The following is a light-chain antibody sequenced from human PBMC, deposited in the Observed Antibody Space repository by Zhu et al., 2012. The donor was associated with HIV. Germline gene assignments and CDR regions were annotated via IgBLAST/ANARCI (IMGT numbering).Light chain of an antibody. J-gene: IGKJ1*01. V-gene: IGKV3-20*01. Sequence: EVVLTQSPDTLSLSPGDRATLACRASQSVSSNYLIWYQQKPGQAPRPLIYGASDRASGVPDRFSGSGSGTDFTLSISRLEPEVFAVYYCHQYDNSWTFGQGTKVEIK. CDR1: QSVSSNY. CDR3: HQYDNSWT. CDR2: GAS.